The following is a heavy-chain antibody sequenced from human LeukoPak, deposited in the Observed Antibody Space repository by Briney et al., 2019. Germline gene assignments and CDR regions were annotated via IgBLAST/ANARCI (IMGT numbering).Heavy chain of an antibody. D-gene: IGHD2/OR15-2a*01. Sequence: GGSLRLSCAASGFTFSSYAMHWVRQAPGKGLEWVAVISYDGSNKYYADSVKDRFTISRDNSKNTLYLQMNSLRAEDTAVYYCANNRASLDYWGQGTLVTVSS. J-gene: IGHJ4*02. V-gene: IGHV3-30-3*01. CDR3: ANNRASLDY. CDR2: ISYDGSNK. CDR1: GFTFSSYA.